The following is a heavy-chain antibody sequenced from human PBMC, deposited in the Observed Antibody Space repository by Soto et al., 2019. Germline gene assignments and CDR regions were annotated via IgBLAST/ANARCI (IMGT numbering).Heavy chain of an antibody. J-gene: IGHJ4*02. CDR3: ARGAAVGATSYYFDY. D-gene: IGHD6-19*01. CDR1: GFSVSSNY. CDR2: IYSGGST. V-gene: IGHV3-53*01. Sequence: GGSLRLSCAASGFSVSSNYMTWVRQAPGKGLEWVSVIYSGGSTYYADSVKGRFTISRDISQNTVYLQMNRLRVEDTAVYYCARGAAVGATSYYFDYWGPGTQVTVSS.